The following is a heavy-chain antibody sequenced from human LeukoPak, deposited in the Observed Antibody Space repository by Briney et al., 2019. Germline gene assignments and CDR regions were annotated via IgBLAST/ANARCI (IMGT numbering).Heavy chain of an antibody. CDR3: AKEIYYYID. CDR1: GLTFSSYV. Sequence: PGGSLRLSCAASGLTFSSYVMTWVRQAPGKGLEWVSGITGSGVTTYYADSVKGRFTISRDNSKNTLYLQMNSLRADDTAVYYCAKEIYYYIDWGQGTLATVSS. D-gene: IGHD3-9*01. CDR2: ITGSGVTT. J-gene: IGHJ4*02. V-gene: IGHV3-23*01.